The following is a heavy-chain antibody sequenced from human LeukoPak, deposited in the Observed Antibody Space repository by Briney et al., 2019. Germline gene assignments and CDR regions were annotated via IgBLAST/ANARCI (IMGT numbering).Heavy chain of an antibody. CDR3: AKTYCSSTSCYDGPDYYYMDV. CDR2: IRYDGSNK. D-gene: IGHD2-2*01. CDR1: GFTFSSYG. J-gene: IGHJ6*03. V-gene: IGHV3-30*02. Sequence: GGSLRLSCAASGFTFSSYGMHWVRQAPGKGLEWVAFIRYDGSNKYYADSVKGRFTISRDNSKNTLYLQMNSLRAEDTAVYYCAKTYCSSTSCYDGPDYYYMDVWGKGTTVTVSS.